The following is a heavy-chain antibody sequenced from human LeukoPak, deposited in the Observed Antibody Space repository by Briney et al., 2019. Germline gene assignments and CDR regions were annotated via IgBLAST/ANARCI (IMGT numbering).Heavy chain of an antibody. CDR2: INPNSGDT. V-gene: IGHV1-2*06. J-gene: IGHJ4*02. Sequence: GASVTVSFRASGYTFTGYHIHWVRQAPGQGLEWMGRINPNSGDTNYAQNFQGRVTMTRDTSTNTAYMELSRLRSDDTAVYYCARDYCSSTSCLFDYWGQGTLVTVSS. CDR3: ARDYCSSTSCLFDY. D-gene: IGHD2-2*01. CDR1: GYTFTGYH.